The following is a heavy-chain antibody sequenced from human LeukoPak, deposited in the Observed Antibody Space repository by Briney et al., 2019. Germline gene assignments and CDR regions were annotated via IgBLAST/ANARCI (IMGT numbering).Heavy chain of an antibody. J-gene: IGHJ4*02. CDR1: GFTFSSYS. V-gene: IGHV3-48*04. CDR3: ARGGQWELLAGGFDY. Sequence: GGSLRLSCAASGFTFSSYSMNWVRQAPGKGLEWVSYISSSSSTIYYADSVKGRFTISRDNAKNSLYLQMNSLRAEDTAVYYCARGGQWELLAGGFDYWGQGTLVTVSS. D-gene: IGHD1-26*01. CDR2: ISSSSSTI.